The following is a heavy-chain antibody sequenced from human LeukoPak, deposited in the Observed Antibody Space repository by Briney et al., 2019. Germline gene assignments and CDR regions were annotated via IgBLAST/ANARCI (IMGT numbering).Heavy chain of an antibody. D-gene: IGHD4-11*01. CDR2: IRNKAGNYAT. Sequence: GGSLRLSCAASGFTFSTYNMNWVRQASGKGLEWVGRIRNKAGNYATEYTASVKGSFTISRDDSKNTAYLQMNSLKTEDTAVYYCTGGTTITTLDYWGQGVLVTVSS. J-gene: IGHJ4*02. V-gene: IGHV3-73*01. CDR3: TGGTTITTLDY. CDR1: GFTFSTYN.